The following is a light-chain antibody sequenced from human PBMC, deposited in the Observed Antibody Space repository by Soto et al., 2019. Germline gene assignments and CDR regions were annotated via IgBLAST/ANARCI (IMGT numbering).Light chain of an antibody. J-gene: IGKJ3*01. CDR3: QQYGSSPLFT. Sequence: EIVLTQSPGTLSLSPGERATLSCRASQIVSSSYLAWYQQKPGQAPRLLIYGASSRATGIPDRFSGSRSGTDFTLTISRLEPEDFAVYYWQQYGSSPLFTFGPGTKVDIK. CDR1: QIVSSSY. V-gene: IGKV3-20*01. CDR2: GAS.